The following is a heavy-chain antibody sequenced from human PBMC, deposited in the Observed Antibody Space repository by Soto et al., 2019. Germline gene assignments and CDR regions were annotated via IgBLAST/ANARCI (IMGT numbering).Heavy chain of an antibody. CDR3: ARGPQYYDILTGYYHSFDY. Sequence: QVQLQESGPGLVKPSETLSLTCTVSGGSVSSGSYYWSWIRQPPGKGLEWIGYIYYSGSTNYNPPRRRRVTISVDTAKNQFSLKLSSVTAADTAVYYCARGPQYYDILTGYYHSFDYWGQGTLVTVSS. J-gene: IGHJ4*02. V-gene: IGHV4-61*01. D-gene: IGHD3-9*01. CDR2: IYYSGST. CDR1: GGSVSSGSYY.